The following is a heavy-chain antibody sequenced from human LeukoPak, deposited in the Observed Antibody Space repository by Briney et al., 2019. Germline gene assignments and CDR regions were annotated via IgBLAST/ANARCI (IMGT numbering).Heavy chain of an antibody. Sequence: PGRSLRLSCAASGFTFSSYWMSWVRQAPGKGLEWVANIKQDGSEKCYVDSVKGRFTISRDNAKNSLYLQMNSLRAEDTAVYYCAKSEGTYYDILTGYYPPGDAFDIWGQGTMVTVSS. V-gene: IGHV3-7*01. CDR2: IKQDGSEK. J-gene: IGHJ3*02. D-gene: IGHD3-9*01. CDR3: AKSEGTYYDILTGYYPPGDAFDI. CDR1: GFTFSSYW.